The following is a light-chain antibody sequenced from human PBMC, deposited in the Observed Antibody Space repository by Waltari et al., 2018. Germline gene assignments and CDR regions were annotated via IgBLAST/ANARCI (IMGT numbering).Light chain of an antibody. Sequence: SYELTQPPSVPVSPGQTASIPCSGDKLGEKYVYWYQQKPGQSPTVVIYQDTMRPSGIPERFSGSNSGNTATLTISGTQAMDEADYYCQAWDSSTEHVVFGGGTKLTVL. CDR1: KLGEKY. CDR2: QDT. V-gene: IGLV3-1*01. CDR3: QAWDSSTEHVV. J-gene: IGLJ2*01.